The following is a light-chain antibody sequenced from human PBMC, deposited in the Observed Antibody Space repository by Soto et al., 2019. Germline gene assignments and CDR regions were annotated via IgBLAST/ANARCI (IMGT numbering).Light chain of an antibody. CDR1: QSITRW. V-gene: IGKV1-5*03. Sequence: DVQMTQSPSTLSASVGDRVTITCRAIQSITRWLAWYQQKPGKAPKLLIYKASTVESGVPSRFSGSGSVTEFTLTISSMQPDDFAHYYCQQYNRYPYTYGQETQVDIK. J-gene: IGKJ2*01. CDR2: KAS. CDR3: QQYNRYPYT.